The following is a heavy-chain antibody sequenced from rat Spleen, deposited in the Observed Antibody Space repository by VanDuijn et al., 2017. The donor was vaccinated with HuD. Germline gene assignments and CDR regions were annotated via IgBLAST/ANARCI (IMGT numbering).Heavy chain of an antibody. V-gene: IGHV5-17*01. D-gene: IGHD4-3*01. J-gene: IGHJ4*01. CDR2: INYDGGFA. CDR1: GFTFSDYA. Sequence: EVQLVESGGGLVQPGRSLQLSCAASGFTFSDYAMAWVRQAPKTGLEWVATINYDGGFAYYRDSVKGRFTISKDKAKNTLYLQMDSLKSEDTATYYCARHGRGERTYYYVMDAWGQGASVTVSS. CDR3: ARHGRGERTYYYVMDA.